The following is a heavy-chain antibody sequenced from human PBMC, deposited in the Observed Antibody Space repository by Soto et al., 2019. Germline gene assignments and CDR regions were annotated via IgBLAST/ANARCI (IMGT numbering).Heavy chain of an antibody. CDR3: ARGWGYDSYTYYYAY. V-gene: IGHV1-69*13. CDR1: GGTFSSYA. Sequence: VKVSCKASGGTFSSYAISWVRQAPRQGLEWMGGIIPIFGTANYAQKFQGRVTITADESTSTAYMEVSRLRSEDTAVYYCARGWGYDSYTYYYAYWGQGTLVTVSS. J-gene: IGHJ4*02. D-gene: IGHD3-22*01. CDR2: IIPIFGTA.